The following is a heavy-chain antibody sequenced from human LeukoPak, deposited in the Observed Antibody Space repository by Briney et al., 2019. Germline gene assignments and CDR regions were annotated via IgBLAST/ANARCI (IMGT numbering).Heavy chain of an antibody. Sequence: GGSLRLSCAASGFTVSFNYMSWVRHAPGKGLEWVSVIYSGGSIYYADSVKGRFTISRDNSKHTLYLQMNSLRAEDTAVYYCARGEDLDFWSGSPMDVWGKGTTVTVSS. CDR2: IYSGGSI. D-gene: IGHD3-3*01. CDR3: ARGEDLDFWSGSPMDV. CDR1: GFTVSFNY. J-gene: IGHJ6*03. V-gene: IGHV3-66*02.